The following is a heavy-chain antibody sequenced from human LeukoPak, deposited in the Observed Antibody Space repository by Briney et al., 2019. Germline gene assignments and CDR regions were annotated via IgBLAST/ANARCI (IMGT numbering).Heavy chain of an antibody. CDR2: IYYSGST. D-gene: IGHD6-6*01. V-gene: IGHV4-39*01. CDR1: GGSISSSSYY. Sequence: SETLSLTCTVSGGSISSSSYYWGWIRQPPGKGLEWIGSIYYSGSTYYNPSLKSRVTISVDTSKNQFSLKLSSVTAADTAVYYCARGLAYSSSSTNNWFDPWGQGTLVTVSS. CDR3: ARGLAYSSSSTNNWFDP. J-gene: IGHJ5*02.